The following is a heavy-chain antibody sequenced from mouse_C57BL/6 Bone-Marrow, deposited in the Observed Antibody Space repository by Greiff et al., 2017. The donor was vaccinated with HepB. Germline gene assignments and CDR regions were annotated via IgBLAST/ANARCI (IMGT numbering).Heavy chain of an antibody. V-gene: IGHV1-81*01. CDR2: IYPRSGNT. J-gene: IGHJ3*01. D-gene: IGHD1-1*01. CDR1: GYTFTSYG. CDR3: AEYGSSYVWFAY. Sequence: QVQLQQSGAELARPGASVKLSCKASGYTFTSYGISWVKQRTGQGLEWIGEIYPRSGNTYYNEKFKGKATLTADKSSSTAYMELRSLTCEDSAVYFCAEYGSSYVWFAYWGQGTLVTVSA.